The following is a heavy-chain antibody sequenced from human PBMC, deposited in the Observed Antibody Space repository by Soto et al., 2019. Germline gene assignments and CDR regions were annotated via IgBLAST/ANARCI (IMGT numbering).Heavy chain of an antibody. J-gene: IGHJ6*02. CDR3: ARTDRDFYGLDV. V-gene: IGHV3-13*05. CDR2: ISAAGDP. Sequence: EVQLVASGGGLVQPGGSLRLSCDASGFTFRNYDMHWVRQGTGKGLEWVSGISAAGDPDYADSVEGRFTISRENAQNSFFLQMNSLRVGDTAGYYCARTDRDFYGLDVWGQGTTVIVSS. CDR1: GFTFRNYD.